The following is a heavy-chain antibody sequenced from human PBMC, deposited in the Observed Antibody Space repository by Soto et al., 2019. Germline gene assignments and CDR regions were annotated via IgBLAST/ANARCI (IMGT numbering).Heavy chain of an antibody. J-gene: IGHJ6*02. CDR2: IGTAGDT. D-gene: IGHD3-3*02. CDR1: GFTFSSYD. V-gene: IGHV3-13*01. CDR3: ARAGPFLGLRKHYYYYGMDV. Sequence: GGSLRLSCAASGFTFSSYDMHWVRQATGKGLEWVSAIGTAGDTYYPGSVKGRFTISRENAKNSLYLQMNSLRAEDTAVYYCARAGPFLGLRKHYYYYGMDVWGQGTTVTVSS.